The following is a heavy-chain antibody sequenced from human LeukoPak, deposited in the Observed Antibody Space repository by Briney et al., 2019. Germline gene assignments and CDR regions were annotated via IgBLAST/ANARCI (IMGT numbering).Heavy chain of an antibody. CDR2: ISGSGGST. Sequence: GGSLRLSCAASGFTFSSYAMSWVRQAPGKGLEWVSAISGSGGSTYYADSVKGWFTISRDNSKNTLYLQMNSLRAEDTAVYYCAKDRPYPMVRGVTHDYWGQGTLVTVSS. V-gene: IGHV3-23*01. D-gene: IGHD3-10*01. CDR3: AKDRPYPMVRGVTHDY. J-gene: IGHJ4*02. CDR1: GFTFSSYA.